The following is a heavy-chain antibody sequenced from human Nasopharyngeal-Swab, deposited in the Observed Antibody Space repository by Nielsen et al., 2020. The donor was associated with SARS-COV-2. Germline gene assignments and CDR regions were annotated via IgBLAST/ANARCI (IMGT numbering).Heavy chain of an antibody. D-gene: IGHD6-13*01. Sequence: VRQAPGKGLEWVASVKQDGSEKYSVDSVRGRFTISRDNTKNSVYLQMNSLRAGDTAVYYCAKDLPKQQLAQYYYYGMDVWGQGTTVTVSS. CDR3: AKDLPKQQLAQYYYYGMDV. CDR2: VKQDGSEK. V-gene: IGHV3-7*03. J-gene: IGHJ6*02.